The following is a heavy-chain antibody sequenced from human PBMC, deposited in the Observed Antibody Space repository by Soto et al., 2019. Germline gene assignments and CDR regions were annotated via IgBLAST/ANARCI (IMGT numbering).Heavy chain of an antibody. CDR3: ARSGAVNNYRGMDV. CDR1: GYTFTSYG. V-gene: IGHV1-18*01. J-gene: IGHJ6*02. D-gene: IGHD5-12*01. CDR2: ISAYNGKT. Sequence: QVQLVQSGGEVKKPGASVKLSCTASGYTFTSYGISWVRQAPGQGLEWMGWISAYNGKTNYAQNVQCKVTMTTATSTRTAYTELRSLRSEATALYYCARSGAVNNYRGMDVWGQGTTVTVSS.